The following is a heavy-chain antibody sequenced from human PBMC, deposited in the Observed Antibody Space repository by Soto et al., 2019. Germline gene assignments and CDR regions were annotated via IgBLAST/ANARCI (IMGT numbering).Heavy chain of an antibody. CDR3: AIVLLGYCTNCDWFDP. CDR2: FDPEDGET. CDR1: GYTLTELS. Sequence: GASVKVSCKVSGYTLTELSMHWVRQAPGKGLEWMGGFDPEDGETIYAQKFQGRVTMTEDTSTDTAYMELSSLRSEDTAVYYCAIVLLGYCTNCDWFDPWGQGTLVTVSS. J-gene: IGHJ5*02. V-gene: IGHV1-24*01. D-gene: IGHD2-8*01.